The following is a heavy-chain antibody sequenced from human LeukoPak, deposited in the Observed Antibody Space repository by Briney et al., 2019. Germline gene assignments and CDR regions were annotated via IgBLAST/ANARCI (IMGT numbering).Heavy chain of an antibody. CDR2: ISYDGSNK. V-gene: IGHV3-30-3*01. D-gene: IGHD4-11*01. CDR3: ARDLLQFYYYYGMDV. CDR1: GLTFSSYA. J-gene: IGHJ6*02. Sequence: GGSLRLSCAASGLTFSSYAMHWVRQAPGKGLEWVAVISYDGSNKYYADSVKGRFTISRDNSKNMLYLQMNSLRAEDTAVYYCARDLLQFYYYYGMDVWGQGTTVTVSS.